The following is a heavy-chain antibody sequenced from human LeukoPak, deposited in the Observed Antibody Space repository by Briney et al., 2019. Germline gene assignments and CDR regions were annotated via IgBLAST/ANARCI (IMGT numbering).Heavy chain of an antibody. Sequence: SQTLSLTCTVSGGSISSGGYYWSWIRQHPGKGLEWIGYIYYSGSTYYNPSLKSRVTISVDTSKNQFSLKLSSVTAADTAVYYCARDPIAAAGLFDYWGQGTLVSVSS. J-gene: IGHJ4*02. D-gene: IGHD6-13*01. CDR3: ARDPIAAAGLFDY. V-gene: IGHV4-31*03. CDR2: IYYSGST. CDR1: GGSISSGGYY.